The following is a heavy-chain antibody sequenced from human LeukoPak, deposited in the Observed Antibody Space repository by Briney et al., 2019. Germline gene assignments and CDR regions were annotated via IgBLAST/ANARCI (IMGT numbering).Heavy chain of an antibody. V-gene: IGHV4-39*01. CDR1: GGXISSXSYY. CDR3: ARRPYDSSGYAVDY. D-gene: IGHD3-22*01. J-gene: IGHJ4*02. CDR2: LYYSGNT. Sequence: TLSLTCTVSGGXISSXSYYXGXIRQPPGKGLEXIGSLYYSGNTYYNPSLKSRVTISVDTSKNQFSLKLSSVTAADTAVYYCARRPYDSSGYAVDYWGQGTLVTVSS.